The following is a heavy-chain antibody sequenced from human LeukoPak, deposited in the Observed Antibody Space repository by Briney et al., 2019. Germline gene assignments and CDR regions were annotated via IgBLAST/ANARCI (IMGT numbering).Heavy chain of an antibody. CDR2: IFTTGIT. V-gene: IGHV4-4*07. D-gene: IGHD3-10*01. J-gene: IGHJ6*03. Sequence: SETLSLTCTVSGGSISIYYWNWIRQPAEKGLEWIGRIFTTGITNYNPSLKSRVTMSVDTSKNQFSLNLSSVTAADTAVYYCAREISGSYYNPLGYMDVWGKGTAVTVS. CDR3: AREISGSYYNPLGYMDV. CDR1: GGSISIYY.